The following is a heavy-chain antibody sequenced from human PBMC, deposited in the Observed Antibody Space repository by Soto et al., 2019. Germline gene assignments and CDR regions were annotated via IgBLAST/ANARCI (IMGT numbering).Heavy chain of an antibody. D-gene: IGHD6-19*01. CDR3: ASLPRTTVAGSGTDY. J-gene: IGHJ4*02. Sequence: QLQLRESGPGLVKPSETLSLTCTVSGVSISTSDYFWGWIRQPPGKGLEWIASMSSSGRTFYNPSLKSLVPLSVHTPENQFSLSLNSVTAADTAVYYCASLPRTTVAGSGTDYWGQGTLVTVSS. V-gene: IGHV4-39*01. CDR1: GVSISTSDYF. CDR2: MSSSGRT.